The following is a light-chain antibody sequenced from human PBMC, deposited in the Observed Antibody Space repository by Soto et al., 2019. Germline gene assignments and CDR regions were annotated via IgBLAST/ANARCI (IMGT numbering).Light chain of an antibody. CDR1: QSISNY. J-gene: IGKJ2*01. CDR2: DAS. Sequence: EIVLTQSPATLSLSPGERATLSCRASQSISNYLAWYQQKPGQAPRLLIYDASTRATGIPVRFSGSGSGTDFTLTISSLEPEDFAVYYCQHRSNWYTFGQGTKLEIK. CDR3: QHRSNWYT. V-gene: IGKV3-11*01.